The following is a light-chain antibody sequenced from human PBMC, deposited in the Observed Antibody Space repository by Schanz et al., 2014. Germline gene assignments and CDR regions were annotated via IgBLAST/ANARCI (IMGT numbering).Light chain of an antibody. Sequence: DIQMTQSPSTLSASVGDRVTITCRASQSINSFLAWYQYKPGRAPSLLIFDASTLESGVPSRFSGNGSGTEFTLTISGLQPDDFATYDCQQYFSYLPLTFGGGTRVEIK. CDR3: QQYFSYLPLT. J-gene: IGKJ4*01. CDR1: QSINSF. CDR2: DAS. V-gene: IGKV1-5*01.